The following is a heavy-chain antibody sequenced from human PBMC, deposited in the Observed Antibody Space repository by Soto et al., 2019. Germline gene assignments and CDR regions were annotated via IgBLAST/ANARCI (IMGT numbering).Heavy chain of an antibody. D-gene: IGHD2-2*01. Sequence: QVQLVESGGGLVKPGGSLRLSCAASGFTFSDYYMSWIRQAPGKGLEWVSYISSSGSTIYYADSVKGRFTISRDNAKNSLDRQMSSLSAEDTAVYYCARDAYQPLLTELGYWGQGTLVTVSS. CDR2: ISSSGSTI. V-gene: IGHV3-11*01. CDR1: GFTFSDYY. CDR3: ARDAYQPLLTELGY. J-gene: IGHJ4*02.